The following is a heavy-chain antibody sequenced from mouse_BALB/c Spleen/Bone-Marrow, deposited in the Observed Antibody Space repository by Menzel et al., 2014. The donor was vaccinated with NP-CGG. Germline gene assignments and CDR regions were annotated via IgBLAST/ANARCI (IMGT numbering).Heavy chain of an antibody. V-gene: IGHV1-4*01. CDR1: DYTFTSYT. CDR2: INPSSGYT. D-gene: IGHD2-1*01. CDR3: AAGYYGNSGWFAY. J-gene: IGHJ3*01. Sequence: QVQLQQSGAELARPGASVKMSCKASDYTFTSYTMHWVKQRPGQGLEWIGYINPSSGYTNYNQKFKDKATLTADKSSSTAYMQLSSLASEDSAVYYCAAGYYGNSGWFAYWGQGTLVTVSA.